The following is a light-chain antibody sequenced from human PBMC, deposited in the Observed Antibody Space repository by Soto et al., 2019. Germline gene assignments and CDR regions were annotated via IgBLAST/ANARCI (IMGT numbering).Light chain of an antibody. CDR2: DVS. CDR1: SNDIGNYNY. V-gene: IGLV2-14*03. J-gene: IGLJ2*01. Sequence: SVLTQPASVSGSPGQSITISCTGTSNDIGNYNYVSWYQQHPGEVPRLMIYDVSNRPSGVSNRFSGSKSGHTASLTISGLQAEDEADYYCGSYTSDNTLVFGGGTKLTVL. CDR3: GSYTSDNTLV.